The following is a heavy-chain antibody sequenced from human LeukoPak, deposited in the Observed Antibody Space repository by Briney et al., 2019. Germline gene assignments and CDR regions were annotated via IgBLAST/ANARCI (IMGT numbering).Heavy chain of an antibody. CDR1: GGSFSGYY. Sequence: SETLSLTCAVYGGSFSGYYWSWIRQPPGKGLEWLGEINRSGSTNYNPSIKSRVTISVDTSKNKFSLKLSSVTAADTAVYYCARTPVLRFLEWLSTYFGYWGQGTLVTVSS. V-gene: IGHV4-34*01. D-gene: IGHD3-3*01. CDR3: ARTPVLRFLEWLSTYFGY. CDR2: INRSGST. J-gene: IGHJ4*02.